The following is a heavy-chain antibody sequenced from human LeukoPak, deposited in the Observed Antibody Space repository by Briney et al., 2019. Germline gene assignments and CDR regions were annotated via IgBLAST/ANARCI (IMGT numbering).Heavy chain of an antibody. Sequence: PGGSLRLSCAASGYTFRNYAMYWVRQAPGKGLEYVSGISSDGNSTYYVNSVKGRFTISRDNSKNTLYLQMGSLRLEDMAVYHCARVAALYGDFRIEHLKVFYLQYWGPGTLVTVSS. D-gene: IGHD4-17*01. V-gene: IGHV3-64*01. CDR3: ARVAALYGDFRIEHLKVFYLQY. CDR1: GYTFRNYA. J-gene: IGHJ4*02. CDR2: ISSDGNST.